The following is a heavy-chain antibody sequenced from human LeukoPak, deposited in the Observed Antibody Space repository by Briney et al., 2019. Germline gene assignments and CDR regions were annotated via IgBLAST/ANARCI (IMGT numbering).Heavy chain of an antibody. V-gene: IGHV3-7*01. CDR1: GFTFSSYW. CDR2: IKQDGSEK. D-gene: IGHD3-10*01. CDR3: AREVRYYYYDMDV. Sequence: GGSLRLSCAASGFTFSSYWMSWVRQAPGKGLEWVANIKQDGSEKYYVDSVKGRFTISRDNAKNSLYLQMNSLRAEDTAVYYCAREVRYYYYDMDVWGKGTTVTVSS. J-gene: IGHJ6*03.